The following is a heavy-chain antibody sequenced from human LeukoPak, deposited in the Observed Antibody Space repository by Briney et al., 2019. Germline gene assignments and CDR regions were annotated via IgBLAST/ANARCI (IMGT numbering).Heavy chain of an antibody. V-gene: IGHV3-74*01. CDR1: GFTLSSYW. D-gene: IGHD2-15*01. J-gene: IGHJ4*02. CDR3: AREFQYYSGFDY. Sequence: GGSLRLSCVAPGFTLSSYWMHWVRHAPGKGLVWVSRIKSDGSSTSYADSVKGRFTISRDKAKNTVYLQMNSLRAEDTAVYYWAREFQYYSGFDYWGQGTLVTVSS. CDR2: IKSDGSST.